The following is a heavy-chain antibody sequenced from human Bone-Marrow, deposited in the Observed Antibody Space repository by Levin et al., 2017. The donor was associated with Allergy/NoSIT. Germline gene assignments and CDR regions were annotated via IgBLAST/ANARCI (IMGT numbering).Heavy chain of an antibody. CDR2: ITSDGGNT. Sequence: GESLKISCSATGFDFSRYGMHWVRQAPGKGLEWLTLITSDGGNTYYLDSVKGRFTISRDNSRNTLYLDMNTLTEKDTAVYYCAKDARGRAFFGDLDFWGQGTTVIVSS. CDR1: GFDFSRYG. CDR3: AKDARGRAFFGDLDF. D-gene: IGHD3-16*01. J-gene: IGHJ3*01. V-gene: IGHV3-30*18.